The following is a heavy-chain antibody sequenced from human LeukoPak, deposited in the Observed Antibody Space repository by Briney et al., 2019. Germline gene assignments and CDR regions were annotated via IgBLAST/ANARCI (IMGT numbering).Heavy chain of an antibody. CDR2: IYYSGST. Sequence: SETLSLTCTVSGGSISSYYWSWIRQPPGKGLEWLGYIYYSGSTNYNPSLKSRVTILVDTSKNQFSLKLNSVTAADTAVYYCAKRDSSGWNYFDYWGQGTLVTVSS. D-gene: IGHD6-19*01. CDR3: AKRDSSGWNYFDY. J-gene: IGHJ4*02. CDR1: GGSISSYY. V-gene: IGHV4-59*01.